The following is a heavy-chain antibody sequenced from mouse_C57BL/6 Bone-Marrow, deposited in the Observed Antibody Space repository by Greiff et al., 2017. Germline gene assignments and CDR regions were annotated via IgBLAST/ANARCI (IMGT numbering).Heavy chain of an antibody. D-gene: IGHD6-1*01. CDR3: TTATLWAMDY. V-gene: IGHV14-4*01. CDR1: GFNIKDDY. CDR2: IDPENGDT. Sequence: VQLQQSGAELVRPGASVKLSCTASGFNIKDDYMHWVKQRHEKGLEWIGWIDPENGDTEYDSKFQGKATITADTSSNTAYLQLSSLASEDTAVYSCTTATLWAMDYWGQGTSVTVSS. J-gene: IGHJ4*01.